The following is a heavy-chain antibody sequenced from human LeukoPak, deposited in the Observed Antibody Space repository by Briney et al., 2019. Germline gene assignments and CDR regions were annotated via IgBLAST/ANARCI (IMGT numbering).Heavy chain of an antibody. CDR2: IWYDGSKK. CDR1: GFTFSSYG. J-gene: IGHJ4*02. CDR3: ATDGPPEEVVSATFDY. Sequence: GGSLRLSCAASGFTFSSYGMHWVRQAPGKGLEWVAVIWYDGSKKYYTDSVKGRFTISRDDSKNTLFLQMNSLRADDTAVYYCATDGPPEEVVSATFDYWGQGALVTVSS. V-gene: IGHV3-33*01. D-gene: IGHD2-15*01.